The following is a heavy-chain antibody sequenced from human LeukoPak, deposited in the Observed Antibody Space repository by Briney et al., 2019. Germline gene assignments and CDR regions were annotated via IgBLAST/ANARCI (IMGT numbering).Heavy chain of an antibody. Sequence: GGSLRLSCAASGFTFSSFVMDWVRQAPGKGLEWVSGITNSGDSSYYADSVKGRFTISRDNSKNTLYLQMNSLRADDTAIYYCAKGWHMTRMVPVDYWGQGALVTVSS. CDR1: GFTFSSFV. CDR3: AKGWHMTRMVPVDY. CDR2: ITNSGDSS. V-gene: IGHV3-23*01. D-gene: IGHD2-8*01. J-gene: IGHJ4*02.